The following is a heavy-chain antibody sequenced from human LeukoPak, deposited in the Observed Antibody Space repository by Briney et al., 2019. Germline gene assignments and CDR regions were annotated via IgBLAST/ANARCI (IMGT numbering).Heavy chain of an antibody. CDR1: GYTFTSYG. Sequence: ASVKVSCKASGYTFTSYGISWVRQAPGQGLEWMGWISAYNGNTNYAQKLQGRVTMTTDTSTSTAYMELRSLRSDDTAVYYCARAHLWSGSVNYYYGMDVWGQGTTVTVSS. D-gene: IGHD3-3*01. V-gene: IGHV1-18*01. J-gene: IGHJ6*02. CDR2: ISAYNGNT. CDR3: ARAHLWSGSVNYYYGMDV.